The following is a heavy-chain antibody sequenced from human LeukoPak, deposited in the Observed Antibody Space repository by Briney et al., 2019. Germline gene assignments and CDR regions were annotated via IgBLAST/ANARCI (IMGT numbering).Heavy chain of an antibody. J-gene: IGHJ4*02. D-gene: IGHD3-22*01. Sequence: GGSLRLSCAASGFSFSSYAMSWVRQAPGKGLEWVSAISGSGGSTYYADSVKGRFTISRDNSKNTLYLRMNSLRAEDTAVYYCAKDLGYYDSSGHIHFDYWGQGTLVTVSS. V-gene: IGHV3-23*01. CDR3: AKDLGYYDSSGHIHFDY. CDR2: ISGSGGST. CDR1: GFSFSSYA.